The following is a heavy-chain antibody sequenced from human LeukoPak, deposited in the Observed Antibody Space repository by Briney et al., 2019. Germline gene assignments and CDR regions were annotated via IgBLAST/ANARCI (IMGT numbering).Heavy chain of an antibody. J-gene: IGHJ6*02. V-gene: IGHV7-4-1*02. D-gene: IGHD2-15*01. CDR1: GYSFTRDA. Sequence: ASVKVSCEASGYSFTRDAMNWVRQAPGQGFEWVGWINTNTRNPTYAQGFTGRFVFSLDTSVSTAYLQISSLKAEDTAVYYCARGGGNGIVWGQGTTVTVSS. CDR3: ARGGGNGIV. CDR2: INTNTRNP.